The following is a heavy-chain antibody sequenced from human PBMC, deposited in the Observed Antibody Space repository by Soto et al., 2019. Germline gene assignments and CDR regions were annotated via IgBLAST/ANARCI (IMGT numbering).Heavy chain of an antibody. D-gene: IGHD2-15*01. CDR1: GYTFTSYD. Sequence: QVKLVQSGAEVKKPGPSVKVSCKASGYTFTSYDINWVRQAAGQGLEWLGWMNPNSGKAVYAQKFQGRVTMAGNTAIISAYMVASSLSSDDMAVYFCARRLVVVSAKYWYFDLWGRGTLVTVSS. V-gene: IGHV1-8*01. CDR2: MNPNSGKA. CDR3: ARRLVVVSAKYWYFDL. J-gene: IGHJ2*01.